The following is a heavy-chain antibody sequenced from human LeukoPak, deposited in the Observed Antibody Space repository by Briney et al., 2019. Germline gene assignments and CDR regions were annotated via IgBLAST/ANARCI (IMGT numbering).Heavy chain of an antibody. V-gene: IGHV3-30-3*01. CDR1: GFTFSNYA. CDR2: ISYDGSNK. CDR3: ARDRMVRGVMRLYWCIDL. Sequence: GGSLRLSCAASGFTFSNYAMHWVRQAPGKGLEWVAVISYDGSNKYYADSVKGRFTLSRDNSKNTLYLQMNSLRAEDTAVYYCARDRMVRGVMRLYWCIDLWGRGTLVTVSS. D-gene: IGHD3-10*01. J-gene: IGHJ2*01.